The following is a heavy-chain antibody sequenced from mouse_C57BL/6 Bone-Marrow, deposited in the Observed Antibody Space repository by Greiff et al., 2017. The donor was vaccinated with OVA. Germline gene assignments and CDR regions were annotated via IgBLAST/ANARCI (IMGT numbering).Heavy chain of an antibody. D-gene: IGHD2-1*01. CDR3: ARDHYGNYVDY. CDR1: GFTFSSYA. V-gene: IGHV5-4*01. Sequence: EVKVVESGGGLVKPGGSLKLSCAASGFTFSSYAMSWVCQTPDKRLEWVATISDCGSYTYYPDHVKGRFNIHRDNAKNNLYMQMTHLKSEDRAMYYCARDHYGNYVDYWGQGTTLTVSS. J-gene: IGHJ2*01. CDR2: ISDCGSYT.